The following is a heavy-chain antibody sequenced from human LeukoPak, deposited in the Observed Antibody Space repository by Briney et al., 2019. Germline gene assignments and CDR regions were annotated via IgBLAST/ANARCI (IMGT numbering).Heavy chain of an antibody. Sequence: QTGGSLRLSCAASGFTFSSYAMSWVRQAPGKGLEWVSAISGSGGSTYYADSVKGRFTISRDNSKNTLYLQMNSLRAEDTAVYYCAKVGQQLVRELDYWGQGTLVTVSS. J-gene: IGHJ4*02. CDR1: GFTFSSYA. CDR3: AKVGQQLVRELDY. D-gene: IGHD6-13*01. CDR2: ISGSGGST. V-gene: IGHV3-23*01.